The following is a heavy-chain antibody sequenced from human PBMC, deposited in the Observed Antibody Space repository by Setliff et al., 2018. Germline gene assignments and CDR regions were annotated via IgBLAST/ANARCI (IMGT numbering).Heavy chain of an antibody. CDR2: INHDGSST. CDR3: ARGPAKSAGQWGSHFFDY. D-gene: IGHD2-2*01. J-gene: IGHJ4*02. Sequence: LRLSCAASGFTFTSYWMHWVRQAPGKGLVWVSRINHDGSSTTYADSVKGRFTISRDNAKNTLYLKMDSLRAEDTAVYYCARGPAKSAGQWGSHFFDYWGQGTLVTVSS. V-gene: IGHV3-74*01. CDR1: GFTFTSYW.